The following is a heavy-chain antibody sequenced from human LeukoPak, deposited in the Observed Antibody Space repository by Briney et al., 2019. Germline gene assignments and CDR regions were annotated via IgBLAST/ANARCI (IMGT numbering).Heavy chain of an antibody. Sequence: GGSLRLSCAASGFTFSSYWMSWVRQAPGKGLEWVANIKQDGSEKYYVDSVKGRFTISRDNAKNSLYLQVNSLRAEDTAVYYRARDTASYDSSGYYYYYGMDVWGQGTTVTVSS. J-gene: IGHJ6*02. V-gene: IGHV3-7*03. CDR1: GFTFSSYW. CDR2: IKQDGSEK. CDR3: ARDTASYDSSGYYYYYGMDV. D-gene: IGHD3-22*01.